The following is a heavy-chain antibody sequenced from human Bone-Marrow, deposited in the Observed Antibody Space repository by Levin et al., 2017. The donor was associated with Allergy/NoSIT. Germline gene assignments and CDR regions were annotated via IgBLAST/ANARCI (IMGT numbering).Heavy chain of an antibody. J-gene: IGHJ4*02. Sequence: GESLKISCKASGYTFTSYGISWVRQAPGQGLEWMGWISAYNGNTNYAQKLQGRVTMTTDTSTSTAYMELRSLRSDDTAVYYCARDWWSPKTQGYCSSTSCRKYFDYWGQGTLVTVSS. V-gene: IGHV1-18*01. CDR2: ISAYNGNT. D-gene: IGHD2-2*01. CDR3: ARDWWSPKTQGYCSSTSCRKYFDY. CDR1: GYTFTSYG.